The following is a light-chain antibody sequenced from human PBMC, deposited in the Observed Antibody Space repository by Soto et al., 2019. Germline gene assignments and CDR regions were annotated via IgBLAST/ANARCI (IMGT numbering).Light chain of an antibody. CDR2: DNS. J-gene: IGLJ1*01. Sequence: QSVLTQPPSVSGAPGQRVTISCAGSSSNIGAGYDVHWYQQLPGTAPKLLIYDNSNRPSGVPDRFSGSKSGTSASLAITGLQAEDEADYYCHSYDSSLSGYVFGTGTKVTVL. CDR1: SSNIGAGYD. V-gene: IGLV1-40*01. CDR3: HSYDSSLSGYV.